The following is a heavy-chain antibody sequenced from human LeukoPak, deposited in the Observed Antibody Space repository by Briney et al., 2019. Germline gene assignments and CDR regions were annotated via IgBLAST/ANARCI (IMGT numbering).Heavy chain of an antibody. CDR1: GFTFSTFA. Sequence: GGSLRLSCAASGFTFSTFAMIWVRQPPGKGLEWVSSIFPSGGEIHYADSVRGRFTISRDNSKSTLSLQMTSLRAEDTAIYYCATYRQVLLPFESWGQGTLVTVSS. J-gene: IGHJ4*02. V-gene: IGHV3-23*01. D-gene: IGHD2-8*02. CDR2: IFPSGGEI. CDR3: ATYRQVLLPFES.